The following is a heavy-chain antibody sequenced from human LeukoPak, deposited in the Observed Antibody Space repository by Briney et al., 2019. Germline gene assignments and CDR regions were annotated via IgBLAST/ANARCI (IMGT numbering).Heavy chain of an antibody. CDR2: ISAYNGNT. CDR1: GYTFTSYG. Sequence: ASVKVSCKASGYTFTSYGISWVRQAPGQGLEWMGWISAYNGNTNYAQKLQGRVTMTTDTFTSTAYMELRSLRSDDTAVYYCARDQYYDSKGWFDPWGQGTLVTVSS. J-gene: IGHJ5*02. V-gene: IGHV1-18*01. D-gene: IGHD3-22*01. CDR3: ARDQYYDSKGWFDP.